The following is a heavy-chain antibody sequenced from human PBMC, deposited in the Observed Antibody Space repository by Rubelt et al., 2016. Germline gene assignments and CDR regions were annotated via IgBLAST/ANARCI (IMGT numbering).Heavy chain of an antibody. CDR1: GFTFSTYS. Sequence: EVQLVESGGGLVQPGGSLRLSCAASGFTFSTYSMNWVRQAPGKGLEWVSVIYSGGSTYYADSVKGRFTISRDNSKNTLYLQMNSLRAEDTAVYYCAREHVGYSSLDVWGQGTTVTVSS. CDR3: AREHVGYSSLDV. V-gene: IGHV3-66*02. CDR2: IYSGGST. D-gene: IGHD6-13*01. J-gene: IGHJ6*02.